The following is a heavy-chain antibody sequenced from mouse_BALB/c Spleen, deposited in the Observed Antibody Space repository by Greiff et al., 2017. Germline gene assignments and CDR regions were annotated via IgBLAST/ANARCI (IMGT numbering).Heavy chain of an antibody. CDR1: GYSITSDYA. CDR3: ASMDGYFAY. D-gene: IGHD2-3*01. V-gene: IGHV3-2*02. CDR2: ISYSGST. Sequence: EVQLQESGPGLVKPSQSLSLTCTVTGYSITSDYAWNWIRQFPGNKLEWMGYISYSGSTSYNPSLKSRISITRDTSKNQFFLQLNSVTTEDTATYYCASMDGYFAYWGQGTLVTVSA. J-gene: IGHJ3*01.